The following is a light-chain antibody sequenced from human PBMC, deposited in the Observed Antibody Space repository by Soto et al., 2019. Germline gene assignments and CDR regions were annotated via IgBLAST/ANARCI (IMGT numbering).Light chain of an antibody. V-gene: IGLV2-14*03. CDR1: ISDVGSYNY. CDR2: DVS. Sequence: QSALTQPASVSGSPGQSITISCTGTISDVGSYNYVSWYQQYPGKAPKLMIYDVSTRPSGVSDRFSGSKSGNTASLTISGLRAEYEADYYCGSYTTRATYVFVTGTKLTVL. J-gene: IGLJ1*01. CDR3: GSYTTRATYV.